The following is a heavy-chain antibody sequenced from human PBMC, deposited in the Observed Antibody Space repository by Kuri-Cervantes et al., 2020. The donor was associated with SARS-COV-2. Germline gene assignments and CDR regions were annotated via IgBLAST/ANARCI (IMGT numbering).Heavy chain of an antibody. CDR3: AKIGAFGDYFDY. CDR2: ISSSSSYI. Sequence: GESLKISCAASGFTFSSYSMNWVRQAPGKGLEWVSSISSSSSYIYYADSVKGRFTISRDNSNNTLLLQMNSLRAEDTAIYFCAKIGAFGDYFDYWGQGTLVTVSS. V-gene: IGHV3-21*01. J-gene: IGHJ4*02. CDR1: GFTFSSYS. D-gene: IGHD3-16*01.